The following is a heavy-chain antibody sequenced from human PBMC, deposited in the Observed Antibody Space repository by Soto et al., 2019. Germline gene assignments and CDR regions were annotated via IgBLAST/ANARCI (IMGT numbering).Heavy chain of an antibody. CDR1: RYTFTGYY. V-gene: IGHV1-2*02. J-gene: IGHJ4*02. CDR3: ARARGYGDLGY. Sequence: QVQLVQSGAEVKKPGASVKVSCRASRYTFTGYYVHWVRQAPGQGLEWMGWMNPNSGGTNYAQKFKGRVTMTRDASISTVYMEVSRLRSDDTAVYYCARARGYGDLGYWGQGTLVTVSS. D-gene: IGHD4-17*01. CDR2: MNPNSGGT.